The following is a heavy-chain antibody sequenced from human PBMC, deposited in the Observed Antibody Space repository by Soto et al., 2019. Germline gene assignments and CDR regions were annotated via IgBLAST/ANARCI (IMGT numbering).Heavy chain of an antibody. D-gene: IGHD3-22*01. V-gene: IGHV3-66*01. CDR3: AREGDSSGYHYAFDI. J-gene: IGHJ3*02. CDR2: IYGGGST. CDR1: GFTVSSNY. Sequence: EVQLVESGGGLVQPGGSLRLSCAASGFTVSSNYMSWVRQAPGKGLEWVSVIYGGGSTYYADSVKGRFTISRDNSKNTLYLQMNSLRAEDTAVYYCAREGDSSGYHYAFDIWGQGTMVTVSS.